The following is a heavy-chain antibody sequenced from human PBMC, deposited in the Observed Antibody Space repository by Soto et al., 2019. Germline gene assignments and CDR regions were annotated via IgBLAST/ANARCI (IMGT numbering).Heavy chain of an antibody. Sequence: SGPTLVNPTQTLTLTCTFSGFSLSTSGMCVSWIRQPPGKALEWLALIDWDDDKYYSTSLKTRLTISKDTSKNQVVLTMTNMDPVDTATYYCALSDSHGAAAGTQPFDDWGQGTLVTVSS. V-gene: IGHV2-70*01. D-gene: IGHD6-13*01. CDR3: ALSDSHGAAAGTQPFDD. CDR1: GFSLSTSGMC. J-gene: IGHJ4*02. CDR2: IDWDDDK.